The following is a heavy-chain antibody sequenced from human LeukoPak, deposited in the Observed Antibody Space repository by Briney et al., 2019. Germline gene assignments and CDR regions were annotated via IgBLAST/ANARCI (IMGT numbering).Heavy chain of an antibody. CDR1: GGSISSSNW. CDR2: IYHSGST. Sequence: SETLSLTCAVSGGSISSSNWWSWVRQPPGKGLEWIGEIYHSGSTNYNPSLKSRVTISVDRSKNQFSLKLSSVTAADTAVYYCARANSILLWFGELSYYFDYWGQGTLVTVSS. D-gene: IGHD3-10*01. J-gene: IGHJ4*02. V-gene: IGHV4-4*02. CDR3: ARANSILLWFGELSYYFDY.